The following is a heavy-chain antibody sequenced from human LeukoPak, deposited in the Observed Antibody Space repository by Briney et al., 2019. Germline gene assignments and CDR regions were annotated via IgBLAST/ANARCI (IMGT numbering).Heavy chain of an antibody. CDR1: GYTFTSYY. CDR2: INPSGGST. J-gene: IGHJ4*02. D-gene: IGHD3-10*01. CDR3: ARLITMVRGVTNYYFDY. V-gene: IGHV1-46*01. Sequence: ASVKVSCKASGYTFTSYYMHWVRQAPGQGLEWMGIINPSGGSTSYAQKFQGRVTMTRDTSASTVYMELSSLRSEDTAVYYCARLITMVRGVTNYYFDYWGQGTLVTVSS.